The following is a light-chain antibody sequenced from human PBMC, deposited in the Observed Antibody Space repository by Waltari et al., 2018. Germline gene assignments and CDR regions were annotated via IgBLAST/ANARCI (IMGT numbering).Light chain of an antibody. V-gene: IGLV1-40*01. CDR3: QSSDITLDAAL. CDR1: NSNIGAGFN. J-gene: IGLJ2*01. Sequence: QAVLTQPPSVSGAPGQRVSISCTGSNSNIGAGFNLHWDQQLPCRATRLLIYKNINRPSGVPDRFFGSRSGTSASLVITGLQTEDEADYYCQSSDITLDAALFGGGTKVTVL. CDR2: KNI.